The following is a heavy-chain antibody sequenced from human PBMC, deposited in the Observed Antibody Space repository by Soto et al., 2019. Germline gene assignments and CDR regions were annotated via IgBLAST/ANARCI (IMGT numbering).Heavy chain of an antibody. J-gene: IGHJ3*02. CDR1: GGSFSGYY. CDR3: ARGRGYGGNLI. Sequence: PSETLSLTCAVYGGSFSGYYWSWIRQPPGKGLEWIGEINHSGSTNYNPSLKSRVTISVDTSKNQFSLKLSSVTAADTAVYYCARGRGYGGNLIWGQGTMVTVSS. V-gene: IGHV4-34*01. D-gene: IGHD4-17*01. CDR2: INHSGST.